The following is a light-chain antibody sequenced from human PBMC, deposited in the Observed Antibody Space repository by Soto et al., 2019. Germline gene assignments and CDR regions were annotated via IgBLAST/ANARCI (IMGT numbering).Light chain of an antibody. CDR3: QQANNFPWT. Sequence: DLQMTQSPSSVSASVGDTVTITCRASQGISSWLAWYHQKPGKAPKLLISSASTLESGVPSRFSGSGSGTEYTLTISGLQSEDFATYYCQQANNFPWTFGQGTRVDIK. V-gene: IGKV1-12*01. CDR2: SAS. J-gene: IGKJ1*01. CDR1: QGISSW.